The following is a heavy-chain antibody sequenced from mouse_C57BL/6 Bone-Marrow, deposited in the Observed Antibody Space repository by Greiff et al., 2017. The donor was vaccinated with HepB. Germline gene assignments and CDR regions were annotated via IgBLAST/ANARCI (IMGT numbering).Heavy chain of an antibody. D-gene: IGHD2-2*01. V-gene: IGHV1-82*01. J-gene: IGHJ1*03. CDR3: ARGVTYCFRDV. Sequence: VQLQQSGPELVKPGASVKISCKASGYAFSSSWMNWVKQRPGKGLEWIGRIYPGDGDTNYKGKFKGKATLTADKSSSTAYMQLSSLTSEDSAVYFCARGVTYCFRDVWGTGTTVTVSS. CDR2: IYPGDGDT. CDR1: GYAFSSSW.